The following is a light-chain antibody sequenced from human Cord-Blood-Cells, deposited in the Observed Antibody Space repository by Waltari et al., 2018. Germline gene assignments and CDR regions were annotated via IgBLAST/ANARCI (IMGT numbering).Light chain of an antibody. CDR1: SSDVGRYNH. CDR2: EGS. CDR3: CSYAGSSTFYV. Sequence: QSALTQPASVSGSPGQSITISCTGTSSDVGRYNHVSWYQQHPGKAPKLMIYEGSKRPSGVSNRFSGSKSGNTASLTISGLQAEDEADYYCCSYAGSSTFYVFGTGTKVTVL. V-gene: IGLV2-23*01. J-gene: IGLJ1*01.